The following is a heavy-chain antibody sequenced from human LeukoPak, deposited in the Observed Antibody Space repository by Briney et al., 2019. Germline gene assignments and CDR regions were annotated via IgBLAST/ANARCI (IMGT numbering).Heavy chain of an antibody. CDR3: AREKGFGVIVGSYNWFDP. V-gene: IGHV4-34*01. CDR1: GGSFSDYY. D-gene: IGHD3-3*01. Sequence: SGTLSLTCAVYGGSFSDYYWNWIRQPPGKGLAWIGNIDHSGSTNYNPSLRGRVSISVDTSKNQFSLKLNSVTAADTAVYYCAREKGFGVIVGSYNWFDPWGQGTLVAVSS. J-gene: IGHJ5*02. CDR2: IDHSGST.